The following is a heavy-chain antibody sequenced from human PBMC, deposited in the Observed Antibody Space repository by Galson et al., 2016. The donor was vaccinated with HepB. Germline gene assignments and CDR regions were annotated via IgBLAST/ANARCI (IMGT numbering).Heavy chain of an antibody. CDR2: IHSSGTS. CDR3: VRLGTAAAVANRRGSIY. J-gene: IGHJ4*02. Sequence: ETLSLTCTVSGDSIRNVGRHWGWFRQSPGKGLEYIGSIHSSGTSYYNPSLTGRITVSADTSRNQFFLSLTSVTAADTAIYYCVRLGTAAAVANRRGSIYWSQGTRVSVSS. CDR1: GDSIRNVGRH. D-gene: IGHD6-25*01. V-gene: IGHV4-39*01.